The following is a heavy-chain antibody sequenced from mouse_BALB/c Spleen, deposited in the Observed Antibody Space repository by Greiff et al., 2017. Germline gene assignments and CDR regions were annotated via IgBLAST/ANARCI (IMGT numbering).Heavy chain of an antibody. CDR2: IYPGNSDT. D-gene: IGHD1-2*01. V-gene: IGHV1-5*01. CDR1: GYTFTSYW. CDR3: TPLYGYVTYFDY. Sequence: EVQLQQSGTVLARPGASVKMSCKASGYTFTSYWMHWVKQRPGQGLEWIGAIYPGNSDTSYNQKFKGKAKLTAVTSTSTAYMELSSLTNEDSAVYSCTPLYGYVTYFDYWGQGTTLTVSS. J-gene: IGHJ2*01.